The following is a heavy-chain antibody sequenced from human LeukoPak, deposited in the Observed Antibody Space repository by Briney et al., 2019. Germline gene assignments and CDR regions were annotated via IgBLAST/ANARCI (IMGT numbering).Heavy chain of an antibody. D-gene: IGHD3-10*01. CDR3: ASRIDTMVRGVIITSDAFDI. J-gene: IGHJ3*02. V-gene: IGHV5-51*01. Sequence: PGESLKISCKGSGYSFTSYWIGWERQMPGKGLEWMGIIYPGDSDTRYSPSFQGQVTISADKSISTAYLQWSSLKASDTAMYYCASRIDTMVRGVIITSDAFDIWGQGTMVTVSS. CDR2: IYPGDSDT. CDR1: GYSFTSYW.